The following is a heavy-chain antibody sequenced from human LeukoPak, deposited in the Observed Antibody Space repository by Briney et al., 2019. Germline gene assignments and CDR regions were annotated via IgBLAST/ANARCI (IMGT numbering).Heavy chain of an antibody. CDR1: GDSVSSNSAA. D-gene: IGHD6-25*01. CDR2: TYYRSKWYN. Sequence: SQTLSLTCAISGDSVSSNSAAWNWIRQSPSRGLEWLGRTYYRSKWYNDFAVSVQSRITINPDTSKNQFSLQLNSVTPEDTAMYYCARAPFYGSAWHPDYYGLDVWGQGTAVTVSS. V-gene: IGHV6-1*01. CDR3: ARAPFYGSAWHPDYYGLDV. J-gene: IGHJ6*02.